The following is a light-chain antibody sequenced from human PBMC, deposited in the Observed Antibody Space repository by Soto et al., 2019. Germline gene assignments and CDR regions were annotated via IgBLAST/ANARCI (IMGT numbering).Light chain of an antibody. CDR1: QSISSSY. V-gene: IGKV3-20*01. CDR2: GTS. Sequence: EIVLTQSPGTLSLSPGDTATLSCRASQSISSSYLAWYQQKPGQSPRLLIYGTSGRATGIPDRFIGSGSGTDFTLTISRLEPEDFAVYYCQQYVSSPFTFGPGTKVYSK. J-gene: IGKJ3*01. CDR3: QQYVSSPFT.